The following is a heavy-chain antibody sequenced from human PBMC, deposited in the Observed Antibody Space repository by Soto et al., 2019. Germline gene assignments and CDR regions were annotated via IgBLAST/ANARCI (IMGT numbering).Heavy chain of an antibody. D-gene: IGHD1-1*01. CDR3: AKQRRSLDY. Sequence: EVQLLESGGGLVQPGGSLRLSCAASGFTFSSYAMSWVRQAPGKGLEWVSAISGSGGSGGSTYYADSVKGRFTISRDNSKNTLYLQMNSLRAEDTAVYYCAKQRRSLDYWGQGTLVTVSS. CDR2: ISGSGGSGGST. J-gene: IGHJ4*02. CDR1: GFTFSSYA. V-gene: IGHV3-23*01.